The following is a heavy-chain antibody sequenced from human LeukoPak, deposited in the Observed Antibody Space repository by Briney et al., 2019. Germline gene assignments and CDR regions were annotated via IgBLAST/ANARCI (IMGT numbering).Heavy chain of an antibody. CDR3: ARGLARPAAGNY. V-gene: IGHV3-30*04. CDR1: GFTFSSYF. J-gene: IGHJ4*02. Sequence: GGSLRLSCAASGFTFSSYFMHWLRQAPGKGLEWVAFISYDGSNKYYEDSVKGRFTISRDNSKNTLYLQMNSLKAEKTAVFFFARGLARPAAGNYWGQGTLVTVSS. CDR2: ISYDGSNK. D-gene: IGHD6-13*01.